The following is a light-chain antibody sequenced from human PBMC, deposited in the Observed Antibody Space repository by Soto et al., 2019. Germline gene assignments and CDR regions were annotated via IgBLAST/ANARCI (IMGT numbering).Light chain of an antibody. CDR1: QSINYY. Sequence: DIQMTQSPSSLSASVGDRVTITCRASQSINYYLNWYQQKPGKAPKLLIYAASTLHSGVPSRFSGSGSGTDFTLTISSLQPEDFATYYCQEGSGTRYTFGQGTKLEIK. CDR3: QEGSGTRYT. V-gene: IGKV1-39*01. CDR2: AAS. J-gene: IGKJ2*01.